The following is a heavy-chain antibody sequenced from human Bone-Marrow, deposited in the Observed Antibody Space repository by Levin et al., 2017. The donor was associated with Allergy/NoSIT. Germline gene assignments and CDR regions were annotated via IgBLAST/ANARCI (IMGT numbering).Heavy chain of an antibody. Sequence: GGSLRLSCAASGFTFSNYWMTWVRQAPGKGLEWVANIKQDGSETYYVDSVRGRFTISRDNAKNSVSLQMNSLRVEDTAIYYCARFPDYWGQGTLATVSA. CDR2: IKQDGSET. CDR1: GFTFSNYW. J-gene: IGHJ4*02. V-gene: IGHV3-7*04. CDR3: ARFPDY.